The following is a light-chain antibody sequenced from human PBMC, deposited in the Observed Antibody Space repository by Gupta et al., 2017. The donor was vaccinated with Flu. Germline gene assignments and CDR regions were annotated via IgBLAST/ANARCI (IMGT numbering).Light chain of an antibody. V-gene: IGKV1-9*01. CDR2: AGS. CDR1: QAISPS. CDR3: QRVNRYPVT. J-gene: IGKJ4*01. Sequence: DIQLTQSPSFLSASVGDRVAMTCRASQAISPSLAWYQQKSGEGPKLLIYAGSTLHTVVPSRFSGSGSGTEFTLTISSLQPEDFGIYYCQRVNRYPVTFGGGTKVEIK.